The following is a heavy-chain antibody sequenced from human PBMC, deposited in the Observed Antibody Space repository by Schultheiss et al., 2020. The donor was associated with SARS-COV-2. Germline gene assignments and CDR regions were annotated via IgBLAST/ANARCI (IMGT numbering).Heavy chain of an antibody. CDR2: ISYDGSNK. CDR3: ASRLGIAASGALFDY. Sequence: GESLKISCAASGFTFSSYGMHWVRQAPGKGLEWVAVISYDGSNKYYADSVKGRFTISRDNAKNSLYLQMNSLRAEDTAVYYCASRLGIAASGALFDYWGQGTLVTVSS. J-gene: IGHJ4*02. V-gene: IGHV3-30*12. D-gene: IGHD6-13*01. CDR1: GFTFSSYG.